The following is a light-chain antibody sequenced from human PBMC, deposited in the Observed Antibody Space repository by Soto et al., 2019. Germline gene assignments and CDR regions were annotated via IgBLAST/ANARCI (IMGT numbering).Light chain of an antibody. J-gene: IGKJ4*01. CDR1: QSVSRDY. CDR2: AAS. Sequence: ELVWSRPPCPLSLSPGRIATLRYRASQSVSRDYVAWYPLKPGQAPRLIIYAASSRPSGIPDRFGGSWSGTDCTLTIRRLEPEDVSLYYCQQDGSSPLTFVGVTKVDI. CDR3: QQDGSSPLT. V-gene: IGKV3-20*01.